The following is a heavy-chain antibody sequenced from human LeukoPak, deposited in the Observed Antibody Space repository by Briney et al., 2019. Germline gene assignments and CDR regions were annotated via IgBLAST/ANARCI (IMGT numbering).Heavy chain of an antibody. D-gene: IGHD6-19*01. J-gene: IGHJ4*02. CDR3: ATPGGSGWHPLDY. CDR1: GFTFSSYG. CDR2: ISYDGSEK. Sequence: GGSLRLSCAASGFTFSSYGMHWVRQAPGKGLEWVALISYDGSEKHYADSVKGRFTISRDHSKNTLYLQMNSLRPEDTAVYYCATPGGSGWHPLDYWGQGTLVTVSS. V-gene: IGHV3-30*03.